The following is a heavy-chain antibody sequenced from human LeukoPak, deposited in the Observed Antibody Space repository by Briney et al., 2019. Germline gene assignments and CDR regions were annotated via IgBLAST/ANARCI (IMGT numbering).Heavy chain of an antibody. J-gene: IGHJ4*02. D-gene: IGHD4-23*01. Sequence: SETLSLTCTVSGGSISSSSHYWGWLRQPPGKGLEWIGSIYYSGSTYYNPSLKSRATISVDTSKNQFPLKLSSVTAADTAVYYCARDLRRYGGNSKNDYWGQGTLVTVSS. CDR3: ARDLRRYGGNSKNDY. V-gene: IGHV4-39*06. CDR1: GGSISSSSHY. CDR2: IYYSGST.